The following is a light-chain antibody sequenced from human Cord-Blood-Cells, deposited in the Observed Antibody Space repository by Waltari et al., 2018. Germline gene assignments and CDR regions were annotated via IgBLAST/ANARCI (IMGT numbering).Light chain of an antibody. V-gene: IGLV2-14*01. J-gene: IGLJ1*01. CDR2: DVS. CDR1: SSDVRGYNY. CDR3: SSYTSSSTLI. Sequence: QSALTQPASVSGSPGQSITISCTGTSSDVRGYNYVSWYQQHPGKATKLMIYDVSNRPAGVSNRFSASKSGNTASLTISGLQAEDEADYYCSSYTSSSTLIFGTGTKDTVL.